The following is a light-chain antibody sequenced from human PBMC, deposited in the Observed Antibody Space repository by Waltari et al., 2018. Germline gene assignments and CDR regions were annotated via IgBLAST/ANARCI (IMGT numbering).Light chain of an antibody. CDR2: QDS. J-gene: IGLJ2*01. Sequence: SYELTQPPSVSVSPGQTASITCSGDKLGDKYACWYQQKPGQSPWLVIYQDSKRPSGSPEGFSGSNSGNTATLTISGTQAMDEADYYCQAWDSSTVVFGGGTKLTVL. CDR1: KLGDKY. V-gene: IGLV3-1*01. CDR3: QAWDSSTVV.